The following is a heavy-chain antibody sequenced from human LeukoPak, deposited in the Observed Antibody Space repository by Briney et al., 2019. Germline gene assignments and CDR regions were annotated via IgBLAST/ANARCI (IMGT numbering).Heavy chain of an antibody. D-gene: IGHD3-3*01. CDR1: GGTFSSYT. CDR2: IIPILGIA. V-gene: IGHV1-69*02. CDR3: ARGSVFGVVIITH. J-gene: IGHJ4*02. Sequence: SVKVSCKASGGTFSSYTISWVRQAPGQGPEWMGRIIPILGIANYAQKFQGRVTITADKSTSTAYMELSSLRSEDTAVYYCARGSVFGVVIITHWGQGTLVTVSS.